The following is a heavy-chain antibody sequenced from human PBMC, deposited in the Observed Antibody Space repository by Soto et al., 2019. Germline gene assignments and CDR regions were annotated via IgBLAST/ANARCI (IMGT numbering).Heavy chain of an antibody. CDR1: GYTFTNFY. J-gene: IGHJ4*02. V-gene: IGHV1-46*01. CDR2: VNPNGGST. CDR3: ARGLASGDY. D-gene: IGHD6-6*01. Sequence: QVQLVQSGAEVKEPGASVKISCKGSGYTFTNFYIHWVRQAPGQGLEWMGIVNPNGGSTNYAQNFKGRITSSRDTSTSSVYMDLSSLRSEDTVVYYCARGLASGDYWGQGTLVTVSS.